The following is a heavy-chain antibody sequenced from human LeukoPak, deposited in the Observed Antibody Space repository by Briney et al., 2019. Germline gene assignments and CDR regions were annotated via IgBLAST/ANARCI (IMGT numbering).Heavy chain of an antibody. CDR1: GFSFSNYV. V-gene: IGHV3-64*01. Sequence: HPGGSLRLSCAASGFSFSNYVMHWVRQAPGKGLEYVSAIMPNVETRGYANSMKGRFTISRDNSKNTLYLQMGSLRAEDMAIYYCARDRDGGFAFDIWGQGTLVTVSS. CDR3: ARDRDGGFAFDI. CDR2: IMPNVETR. J-gene: IGHJ3*02. D-gene: IGHD2-15*01.